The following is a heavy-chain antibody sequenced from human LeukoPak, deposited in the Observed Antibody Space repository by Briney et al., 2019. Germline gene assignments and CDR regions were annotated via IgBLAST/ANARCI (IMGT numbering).Heavy chain of an antibody. Sequence: PGGSLRLSCAASGFTLSGYWMHWVRQAPGKGLVWVSGINTDGSSTGYADSVKGRFTISRDNARNTLNLQMNSLRAEDTAVYYCARGGHYFDYWGQGSLVTVSS. J-gene: IGHJ4*02. CDR2: INTDGSST. V-gene: IGHV3-74*01. D-gene: IGHD1-26*01. CDR1: GFTLSGYW. CDR3: ARGGHYFDY.